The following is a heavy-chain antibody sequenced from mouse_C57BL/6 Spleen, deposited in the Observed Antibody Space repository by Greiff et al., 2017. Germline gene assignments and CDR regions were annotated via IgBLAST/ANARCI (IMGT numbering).Heavy chain of an antibody. D-gene: IGHD1-1*01. Sequence: EVKLMESGGGLVQPGGSMKLSCVASGFTFSNYWMNWVRQSPEKGLEWVAQIRLKSDNYATHYAESVKGRFTISRDDSKSSVYLQMNNLRAEDTGIYYCTALYGSSFRTFDYWGQGTTLTVSS. CDR3: TALYGSSFRTFDY. CDR2: IRLKSDNYAT. CDR1: GFTFSNYW. J-gene: IGHJ2*01. V-gene: IGHV6-3*01.